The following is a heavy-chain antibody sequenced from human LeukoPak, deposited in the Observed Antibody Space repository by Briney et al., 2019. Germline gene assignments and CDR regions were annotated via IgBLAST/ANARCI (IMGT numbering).Heavy chain of an antibody. J-gene: IGHJ4*02. CDR1: GFTFSSYA. V-gene: IGHV3-23*01. CDR2: ISGSGGST. Sequence: AGGSLRLSCAASGFTFSSYAMSWVRQAPGKGLEWASAISGSGGSTYYADSVKGRFTISRDNSKNTLYLQMNSLRAEDTAVYYCAKALYYYDSSGDGYFDYWGQGTLVTVSS. D-gene: IGHD3-22*01. CDR3: AKALYYYDSSGDGYFDY.